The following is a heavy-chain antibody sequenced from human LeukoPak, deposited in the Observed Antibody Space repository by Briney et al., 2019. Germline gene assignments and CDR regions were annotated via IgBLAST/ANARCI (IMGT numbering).Heavy chain of an antibody. CDR1: GVSIGSHY. Sequence: SGTLSLTCTVSGVSIGSHYWSWIRQSPGKGLEWIGCVYNSGTTVYNPSLTGRVTISVDTYKNQYSLNLRSVTAADAAVCCCARDAYWGQGILVTVSS. CDR3: ARDAY. CDR2: VYNSGTT. V-gene: IGHV4-59*11. J-gene: IGHJ4*02.